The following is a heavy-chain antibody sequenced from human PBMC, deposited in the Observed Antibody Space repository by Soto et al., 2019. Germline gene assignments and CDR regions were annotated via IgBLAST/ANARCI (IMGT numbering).Heavy chain of an antibody. V-gene: IGHV1-69*01. CDR2: SIPIFGTA. CDR1: GGDCSSYA. D-gene: IGHD1-1*01. J-gene: IGHJ1*01. Sequence: KVTGRASGGDCSSYAASWVRQAPGQGIEWMGGSIPIFGTANYAQKFQGRVTITADDSKSTAYMALTRLCSKDTAVYYFARVATADGTIGGVHWG. CDR3: ARVATADGTIGGVH.